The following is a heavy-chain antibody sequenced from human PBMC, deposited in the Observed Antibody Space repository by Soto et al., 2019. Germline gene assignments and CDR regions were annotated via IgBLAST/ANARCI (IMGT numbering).Heavy chain of an antibody. CDR2: IIPIFGTA. J-gene: IGHJ6*02. CDR1: GGTFSSYA. V-gene: IGHV1-69*13. Sequence: SVKVSCKASGGTFSSYAISWVRQAPGQGLEWMGGIIPIFGTANYAQKIQGRVTITADESTSTTYMELSSLRSEDTAVYYCARKGRGYYYDSSGYGPMDVWGQGTTVTVSS. D-gene: IGHD3-22*01. CDR3: ARKGRGYYYDSSGYGPMDV.